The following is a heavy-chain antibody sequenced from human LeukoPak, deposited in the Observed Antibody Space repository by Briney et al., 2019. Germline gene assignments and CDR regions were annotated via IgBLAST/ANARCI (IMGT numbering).Heavy chain of an antibody. D-gene: IGHD3-3*01. CDR3: ARLRFDFWSGYTHPYFDY. Sequence: KPGGSLRLSCAASGFSFSSYSMNWVRQPPGKGLEWIGSIYYSGTTYYNPSLKSRVTISVDTSKIQFSLKLSSVAATDTAVYFCARLRFDFWSGYTHPYFDYWGQGTLVTVSS. CDR2: IYYSGTT. J-gene: IGHJ4*02. V-gene: IGHV4-39*01. CDR1: GFSFSSYS.